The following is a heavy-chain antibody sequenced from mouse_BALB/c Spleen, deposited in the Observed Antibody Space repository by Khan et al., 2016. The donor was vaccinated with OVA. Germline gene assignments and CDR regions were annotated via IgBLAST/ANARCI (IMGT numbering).Heavy chain of an antibody. Sequence: EVQLQQSGPDLVKTGASVKISCKASGYSFTAYYMNWVKLSHGKSLECIGRINPNTDNNNYNQTLKGKAIFTVDPSSSTAYMELRSRTSEDAAVYFCARGYDFLAYWGQGTLVTVSA. D-gene: IGHD2-14*01. CDR3: ARGYDFLAY. J-gene: IGHJ3*01. CDR2: INPNTDNN. CDR1: GYSFTAYY. V-gene: IGHV1-18*01.